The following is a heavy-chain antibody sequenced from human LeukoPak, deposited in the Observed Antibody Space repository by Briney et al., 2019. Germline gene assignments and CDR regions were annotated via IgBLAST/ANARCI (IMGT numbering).Heavy chain of an antibody. D-gene: IGHD2-2*01. V-gene: IGHV3-23*01. J-gene: IGHJ4*02. CDR1: GFTFSSYA. CDR3: VPRHCTSTTCYLGFDY. Sequence: GGSLRLSCAASGFTFSSYAMSWVRQAPGKGLEWVSEISGSGGITYYADSVEGRFTISRGNSKNTVYLQVNNLRTEDTAIHYCVPRHCTSTTCYLGFDYWGQGTLVTVSS. CDR2: ISGSGGIT.